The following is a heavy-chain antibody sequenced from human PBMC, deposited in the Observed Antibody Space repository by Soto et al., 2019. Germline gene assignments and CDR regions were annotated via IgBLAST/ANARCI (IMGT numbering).Heavy chain of an antibody. CDR2: MNPNSGNT. J-gene: IGHJ6*03. D-gene: IGHD4-4*01. CDR1: GYTFTSYD. Sequence: ASVKVSCKASGYTFTSYDINWVRQATGQGLEWMGWMNPNSGNTGYAQKFQGRVTMTRNTSISTAYMELSSLRSEDTAVYYCARDYRTYYYYYYMDVWGKGTTVTVSS. CDR3: ARDYRTYYYYYYMDV. V-gene: IGHV1-8*01.